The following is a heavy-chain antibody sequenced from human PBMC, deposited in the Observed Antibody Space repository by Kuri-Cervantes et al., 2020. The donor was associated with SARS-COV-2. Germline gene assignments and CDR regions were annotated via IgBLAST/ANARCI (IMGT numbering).Heavy chain of an antibody. CDR1: RFAFSNSD. Sequence: GESLKISCAASRFAFSNSDMNWVRQAPGKGLEWVAVIWYDGSNKYYADSVKGRFTTSRDNSKNTLYLQMNSLRAEDTAVYYCARGIRGSWYVFDYWGQGTLVTVSS. J-gene: IGHJ4*02. D-gene: IGHD6-13*01. V-gene: IGHV3-33*08. CDR3: ARGIRGSWYVFDY. CDR2: IWYDGSNK.